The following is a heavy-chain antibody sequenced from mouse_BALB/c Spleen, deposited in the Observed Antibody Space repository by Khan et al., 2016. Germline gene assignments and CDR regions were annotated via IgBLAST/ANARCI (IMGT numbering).Heavy chain of an antibody. CDR3: ARTARIKY. D-gene: IGHD1-2*01. CDR1: GYSITSGYG. CDR2: ISYSGST. V-gene: IGHV3-2*02. Sequence: EVQLQESGPGLVKPSQSLSLTCTVTGYSITSGYGWNWIRQFPGNKLEWMGYISYSGSTNYNPSLKSRRSITRDTSKNQYFLQLKSVTTEDTATYYCARTARIKYWGQGTTLTVSS. J-gene: IGHJ2*01.